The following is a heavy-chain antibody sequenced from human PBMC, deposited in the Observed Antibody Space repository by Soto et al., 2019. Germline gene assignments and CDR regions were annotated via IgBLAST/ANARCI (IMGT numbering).Heavy chain of an antibody. CDR3: AREFGGYDRKLDY. Sequence: SETLSLTCTVSGGSISSYYWSWIRQPPGKGLEWIGYIYYSGSTNYNPSLKSRVTISVDTSKNQFSLKLSSVTAADTAVYYCAREFGGYDRKLDYWGQGTLVTVSS. CDR1: GGSISSYY. V-gene: IGHV4-59*01. CDR2: IYYSGST. J-gene: IGHJ4*02. D-gene: IGHD5-12*01.